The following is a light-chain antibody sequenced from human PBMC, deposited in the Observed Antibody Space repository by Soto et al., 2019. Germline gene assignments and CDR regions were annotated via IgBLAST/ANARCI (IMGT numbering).Light chain of an antibody. J-gene: IGKJ1*01. CDR1: QSISSW. CDR3: QQYNSYST. V-gene: IGKV1-5*01. Sequence: DIQMTQSPSTLSASVGDRVTITCRASQSISSWLAWYQQKPGKAPKLLIYDASSLESGLPSRFSGSGSGTEFTLTISSLQPDDFATYYCQQYNSYSTFGQGTKEEIK. CDR2: DAS.